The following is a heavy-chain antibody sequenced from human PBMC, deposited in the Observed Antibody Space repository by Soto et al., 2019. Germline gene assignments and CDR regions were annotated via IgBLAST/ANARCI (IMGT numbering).Heavy chain of an antibody. CDR3: AKDRQYPRDYFPY. Sequence: EVKLLESGGGLVQPGGSLRLSCGVSGFTVTSNGVSWVRQAPGKGLEWVSAISPNGQGIWYADSVKGRFTISRDISRNTVLLQMDSLRAEDTAVYYCAKDRQYPRDYFPYWGQGTLVTVSS. V-gene: IGHV3-23*01. D-gene: IGHD4-4*01. CDR1: GFTVTSNG. CDR2: ISPNGQGI. J-gene: IGHJ4*02.